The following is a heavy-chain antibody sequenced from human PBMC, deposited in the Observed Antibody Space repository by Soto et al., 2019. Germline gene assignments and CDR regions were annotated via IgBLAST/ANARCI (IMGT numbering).Heavy chain of an antibody. Sequence: QVQLQESGPGLVKPSETLSLTCTVSGGSVSSGSYYWSWIRQPPGKGLEWIGYIYNSGSTNYNPSLKSPVTISVDTSKNQFSLKLSSVTAADTALYYCVRDGNYWGLGTLVTVSS. CDR1: GGSVSSGSYY. CDR2: IYNSGST. J-gene: IGHJ4*01. D-gene: IGHD1-26*01. V-gene: IGHV4-61*01. CDR3: VRDGNY.